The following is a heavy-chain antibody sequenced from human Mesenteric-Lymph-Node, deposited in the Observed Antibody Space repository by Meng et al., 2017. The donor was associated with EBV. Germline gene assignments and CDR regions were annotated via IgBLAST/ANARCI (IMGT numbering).Heavy chain of an antibody. CDR3: ARDSMGGGMDV. V-gene: IGHV1-18*04. J-gene: IGHJ6*02. D-gene: IGHD2/OR15-2a*01. CDR2: ISANNGNT. Sequence: QIQLVQSGAEVKKPGASVKVSCKASDNTFTNYGISRVRQAPGRGLEWMGWISANNGNTNYAQDLQGRVTLSTDTSTSTAYMELRSLRSDDTAVYYCARDSMGGGMDVWGQGTTVTVSS. CDR1: DNTFTNYG.